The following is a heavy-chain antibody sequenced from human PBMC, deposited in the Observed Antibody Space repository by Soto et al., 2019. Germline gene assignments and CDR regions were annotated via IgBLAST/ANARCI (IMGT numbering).Heavy chain of an antibody. J-gene: IGHJ4*02. V-gene: IGHV3-33*01. CDR1: GFTFSSYG. CDR3: ARNIHPRPARDTPYGGADY. CDR2: IWYDGSNK. Sequence: QVQLVESGGGVVQPGRSLRLSCAASGFTFSSYGMHWVRQAPGKGLEWVAVIWYDGSNKYYEDSVKGRFTISRDKSKNTLYLKMNSLRAEDTAVYYCARNIHPRPARDTPYGGADYWGQGTLVTVSS. D-gene: IGHD2-21*01.